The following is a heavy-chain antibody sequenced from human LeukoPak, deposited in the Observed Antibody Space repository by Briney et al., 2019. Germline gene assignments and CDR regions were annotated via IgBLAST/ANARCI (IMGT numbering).Heavy chain of an antibody. CDR2: ISSNWGST. J-gene: IGHJ4*02. D-gene: IGHD3-9*01. V-gene: IGHV3-64*01. Sequence: GGSLRLSCAASGFTFSSYAMHWVRQAPGKGLEYVSAISSNWGSTYYANSVKGRFTISRDNSKNTLYLQMGSLRAEDMAVYYCARVARGVLRYFDWLYPFDYWGQGTLVTVSS. CDR3: ARVARGVLRYFDWLYPFDY. CDR1: GFTFSSYA.